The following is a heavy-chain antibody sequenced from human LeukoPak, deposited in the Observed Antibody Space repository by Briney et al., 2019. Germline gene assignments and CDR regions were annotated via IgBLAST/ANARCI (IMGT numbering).Heavy chain of an antibody. J-gene: IGHJ3*02. Sequence: SETLSLTCTVSGGSISSYYWSWIRQPPGKGLEWIGYIYYSGTSNYNPSLKSRVTMSVDTSKNHFSLRLSSVTAADTAVYYCARYKYYYDSTVYVDAFDIWGQGTMVTVSS. D-gene: IGHD3-22*01. V-gene: IGHV4-59*01. CDR1: GGSISSYY. CDR3: ARYKYYYDSTVYVDAFDI. CDR2: IYYSGTS.